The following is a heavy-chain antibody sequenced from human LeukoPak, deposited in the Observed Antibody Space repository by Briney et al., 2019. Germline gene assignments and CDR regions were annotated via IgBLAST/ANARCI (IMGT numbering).Heavy chain of an antibody. Sequence: PGGSLRLSCVDSGTTFTRYWMSWVRQAAGKGLEWVANIKQAGGEKYYVDSVKGRLTISRDNAKNSLYLQMHSQRVEDTAVYYCARDGRPLDYWGQGTLVTVSS. CDR3: ARDGRPLDY. J-gene: IGHJ4*02. V-gene: IGHV3-7*03. CDR2: IKQAGGEK. CDR1: GTTFTRYW.